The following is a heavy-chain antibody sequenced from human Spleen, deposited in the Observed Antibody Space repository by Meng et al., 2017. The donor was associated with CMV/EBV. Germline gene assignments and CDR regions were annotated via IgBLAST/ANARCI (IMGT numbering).Heavy chain of an antibody. J-gene: IGHJ4*02. CDR3: AARNRNQGFDY. Sequence: ASVKVSCKASGGTFSNYAMNWVRQAPGQGLEWMGWMNPNSGNTGYAQKFQGRVTITRNTSISTAYMELSSLRSEDTAVYYCAARNRNQGFDYWGQGTLVTVSS. CDR1: GGTFSNYA. V-gene: IGHV1-8*03. CDR2: MNPNSGNT. D-gene: IGHD1-14*01.